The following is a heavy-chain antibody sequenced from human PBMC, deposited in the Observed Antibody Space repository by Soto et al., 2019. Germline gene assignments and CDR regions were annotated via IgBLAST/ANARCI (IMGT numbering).Heavy chain of an antibody. CDR2: IWYDGITK. V-gene: IGHV3-33*01. J-gene: IGHJ4*02. CDR3: ATVDNYYGSAF. Sequence: QEQLVESGGGVVQPGTSLRLSCAASGLTFSNYGMHWVRQAPGKGLEWVAVIWYDGITKFYADSVQGRFSISRDNSKNTRYLQMNSLTAEDTAVYFCATVDNYYGSAFWGQGTLVTVSP. CDR1: GLTFSNYG. D-gene: IGHD3-10*01.